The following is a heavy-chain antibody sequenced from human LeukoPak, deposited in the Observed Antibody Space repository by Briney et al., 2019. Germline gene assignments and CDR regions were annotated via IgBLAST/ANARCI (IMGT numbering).Heavy chain of an antibody. D-gene: IGHD3-22*01. CDR2: IYTSGST. CDR1: GGSISSGSYY. Sequence: SETLSLTCTVSGGSISSGSYYWSWIRQPAGKGLEWIGRIYTSGSTNSNPSLKSRVTISVDTSKNQFSLKLSSVTAADTAVYYCTRGSIAYYYMDVWGKGTTVTISS. J-gene: IGHJ6*03. CDR3: TRGSIAYYYMDV. V-gene: IGHV4-61*02.